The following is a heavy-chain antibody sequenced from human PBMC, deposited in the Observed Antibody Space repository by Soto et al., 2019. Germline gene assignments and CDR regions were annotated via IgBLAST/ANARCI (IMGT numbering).Heavy chain of an antibody. D-gene: IGHD2-21*01. J-gene: IGHJ5*02. CDR3: AIDLAWHTP. Sequence: EVQLLESGGGLVQPGGSLRLSCTASGFTFSDHAMTWVRQAPGKGLEWLSGISGGGTGAYYADSVKGRFTVSRDNSNNTVVLQMDSLRVEDTAVYYRAIDLAWHTPWGQGTLVTVSS. CDR2: ISGGGTGA. V-gene: IGHV3-23*01. CDR1: GFTFSDHA.